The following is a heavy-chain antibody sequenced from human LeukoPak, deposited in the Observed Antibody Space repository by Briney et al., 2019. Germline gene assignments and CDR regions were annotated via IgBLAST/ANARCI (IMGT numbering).Heavy chain of an antibody. D-gene: IGHD3-16*01. CDR1: GGSIRSYH. Sequence: PSETLSLTCTVSGGSIRSYHWSWIRQPPGKRLEWIGYIYDSGSTNYNPSLKSRVTISVDTSKNQFSLKLSSVTAADTAVYYCARGGGMGYYYYYMDVWGKGTTVTISS. CDR3: ARGGGMGYYYYYMDV. CDR2: IYDSGST. J-gene: IGHJ6*03. V-gene: IGHV4-59*01.